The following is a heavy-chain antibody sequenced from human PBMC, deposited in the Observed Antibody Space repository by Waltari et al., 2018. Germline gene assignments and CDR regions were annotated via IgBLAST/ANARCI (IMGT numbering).Heavy chain of an antibody. CDR1: GGYLSGYD. Sequence: QVRLQQWGAGLLKPSETLSLTCVVSGGYLSGYDWSWVRQPPGKGLEWIGEVNYGGTTNYNPSLKSRITVSIDTSNNQFSLNLNSVTAADTAVYYCAKQVAGSGWYLGWGQGTLVSVSS. V-gene: IGHV4-34*01. J-gene: IGHJ4*02. CDR3: AKQVAGSGWYLG. CDR2: VNYGGTT. D-gene: IGHD6-19*01.